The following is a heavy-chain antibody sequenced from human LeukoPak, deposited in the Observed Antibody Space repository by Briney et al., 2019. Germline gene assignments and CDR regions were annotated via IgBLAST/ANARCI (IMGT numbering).Heavy chain of an antibody. CDR2: ISGSGDNT. V-gene: IGHV3-23*01. J-gene: IGHJ5*02. Sequence: PGGSLRLSCAASGFTFSGFAMSWVRRTPGKGLEWVSGISGSGDNTLYAASVKGRFTISRDNAKNTLYLQMNSLRADDTAIYYCTKDPNGDYIGAFDPWGQGTLVTVSS. CDR1: GFTFSGFA. CDR3: TKDPNGDYIGAFDP. D-gene: IGHD4-17*01.